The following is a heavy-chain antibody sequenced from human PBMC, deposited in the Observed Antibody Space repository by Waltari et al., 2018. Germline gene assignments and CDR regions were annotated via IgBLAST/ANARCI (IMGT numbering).Heavy chain of an antibody. D-gene: IGHD3-10*01. CDR1: GGSISSYY. V-gene: IGHV4-59*01. J-gene: IGHJ4*02. CDR3: ARKSMVRGVTFTH. Sequence: QVQLQESGPGLVKPSETLSLTCTVSGGSISSYYWSWIRQPPGNGLEWIGYIYYSGSTNYNPSLKSRVTISVDTSKNQFSLKLSSVTAADTAVYYCARKSMVRGVTFTHWGQGTLVTVSS. CDR2: IYYSGST.